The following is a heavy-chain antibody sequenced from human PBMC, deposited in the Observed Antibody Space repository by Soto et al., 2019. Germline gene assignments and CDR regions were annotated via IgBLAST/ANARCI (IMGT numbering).Heavy chain of an antibody. J-gene: IGHJ4*02. Sequence: EVQLVKSGGGLVKPGGSLRLSCAASGFTFSSYSMNWVRQAPGKGLEWVSSISSSSSYIYYADSVKGRFTISRDNAKNSLYLQMNSLRAEDTAVYYCARDPGVAGNFDYWGQGTLVTVSS. D-gene: IGHD6-19*01. V-gene: IGHV3-21*01. CDR2: ISSSSSYI. CDR3: ARDPGVAGNFDY. CDR1: GFTFSSYS.